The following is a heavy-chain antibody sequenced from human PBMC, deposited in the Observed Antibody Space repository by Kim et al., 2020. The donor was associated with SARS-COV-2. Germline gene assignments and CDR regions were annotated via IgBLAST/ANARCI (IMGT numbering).Heavy chain of an antibody. D-gene: IGHD3-10*01. Sequence: YYNPSLKIRAPISVDTSKNQFSLKLSSVTAADTAVYYCARIGVRGVIIDYWGQGTLVTVSS. J-gene: IGHJ4*02. CDR3: ARIGVRGVIIDY. V-gene: IGHV4-39*01.